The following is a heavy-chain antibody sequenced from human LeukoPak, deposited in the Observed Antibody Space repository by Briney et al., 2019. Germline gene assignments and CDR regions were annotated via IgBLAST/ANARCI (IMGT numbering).Heavy chain of an antibody. D-gene: IGHD4-23*01. V-gene: IGHV1-69*04. CDR2: TIPIFGIA. Sequence: ASVKVSCKASGGTFSSYAISWVRHAPGQGLEWMGRTIPIFGIANTAQKFQGRVTITADKSTSTAYMELSRLRSEDTAVYYCARSSTVVTGGRFVYWGQGTLVTVSS. J-gene: IGHJ4*02. CDR1: GGTFSSYA. CDR3: ARSSTVVTGGRFVY.